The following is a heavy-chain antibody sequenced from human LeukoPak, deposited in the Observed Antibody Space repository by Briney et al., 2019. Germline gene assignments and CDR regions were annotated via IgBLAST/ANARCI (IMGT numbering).Heavy chain of an antibody. V-gene: IGHV1-2*02. Sequence: ASVKVSCKASAYTFTGYYMHWVRQAPGLGLEWMGWINPHSGGTNYAQKFQGRVTMTRDTSISTAYMELSRLRSDDTAVYYCAKDTAVAYDFWSVRYNWLDPWGQGTLVTVSS. CDR2: INPHSGGT. D-gene: IGHD3-3*01. CDR1: AYTFTGYY. CDR3: AKDTAVAYDFWSVRYNWLDP. J-gene: IGHJ5*02.